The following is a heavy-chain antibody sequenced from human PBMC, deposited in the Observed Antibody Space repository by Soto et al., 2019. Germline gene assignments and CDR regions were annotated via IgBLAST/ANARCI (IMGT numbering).Heavy chain of an antibody. CDR3: AKYHDSSGYYNFDY. V-gene: IGHV3-23*01. D-gene: IGHD3-22*01. CDR2: ISGSGGST. Sequence: EVQLLESGGGLVQPGGSLRLSCAASGFTFSSYAMSWVRQAPGKGLEWVSTISGSGGSTYDADSVKGRFTISRDNSKNTLDLQMNSLRAEDTAVYYCAKYHDSSGYYNFDYWGQGTLVTVSS. J-gene: IGHJ4*02. CDR1: GFTFSSYA.